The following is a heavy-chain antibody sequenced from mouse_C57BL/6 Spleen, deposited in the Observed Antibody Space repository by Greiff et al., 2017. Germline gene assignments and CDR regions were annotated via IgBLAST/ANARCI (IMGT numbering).Heavy chain of an antibody. CDR1: GYTFTSYW. J-gene: IGHJ3*01. D-gene: IGHD1-1*01. V-gene: IGHV1-69*01. CDR2: IDPSYSYT. CDR3: ARLFGPFAY. Sequence: QVQLQQPGAELVMPGASVKLSCKASGYTFTSYWMHWVKQRPGQGLEWIGEIDPSYSYTNYNQKFKGKSTLTVDKSSSTAYMQLSSLTSADSAVYYCARLFGPFAYWGQGTLVTVSA.